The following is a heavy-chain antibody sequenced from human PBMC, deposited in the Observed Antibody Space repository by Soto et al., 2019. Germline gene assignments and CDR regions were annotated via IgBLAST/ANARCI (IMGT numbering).Heavy chain of an antibody. CDR1: GGSFSGYY. D-gene: IGHD7-27*01. Sequence: PSETLSLTXAVYGGSFSGYYWSWIRQPPGKGLEWIGEINHSGSTNYNPSLKSRVTISVDTSKNQFSLKLSSVTAADTAVYYCARGTGDMDVWGQGTTVTVSS. V-gene: IGHV4-34*01. J-gene: IGHJ6*02. CDR2: INHSGST. CDR3: ARGTGDMDV.